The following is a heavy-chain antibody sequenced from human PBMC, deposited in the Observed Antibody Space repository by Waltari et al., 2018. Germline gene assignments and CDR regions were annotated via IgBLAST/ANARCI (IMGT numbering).Heavy chain of an antibody. J-gene: IGHJ6*03. D-gene: IGHD5-12*01. CDR3: AREVPRNGYIGLIYYYMDV. CDR1: GGSLRSSSYF. CDR2: IYYSGST. Sequence: QLQLQESGPGLVKPSETLSLTCTVSGGSLRSSSYFGAWNRQPPGKGLVWIGGIYYSGSTYYNLSLKSRVTISVDRSTNQVSLKLTSVTAADTAVYFCAREVPRNGYIGLIYYYMDVWGKGTTVTVSS. V-gene: IGHV4-39*01.